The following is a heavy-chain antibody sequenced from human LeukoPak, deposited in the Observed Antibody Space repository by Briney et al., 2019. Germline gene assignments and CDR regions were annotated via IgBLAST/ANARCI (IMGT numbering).Heavy chain of an antibody. CDR1: GYSISSGHF. D-gene: IGHD3-16*01. CDR3: ASVGGGSPY. V-gene: IGHV4-38-2*02. J-gene: IGHJ4*02. CDR2: IYGSGTT. Sequence: SETLSLTCTVSGYSISSGHFWSWIRQPPGKGLEWTGSIYGSGTTYYDPPLRSRVSISADTSKNHFSPELSSVTAADTAVYYCASVGGGSPYWGQGTLVTVSS.